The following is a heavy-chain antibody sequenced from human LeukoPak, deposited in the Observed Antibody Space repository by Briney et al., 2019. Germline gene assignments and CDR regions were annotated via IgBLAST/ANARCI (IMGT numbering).Heavy chain of an antibody. Sequence: SETLSLTCTVSGGSISGSYWSWIRQPPGKGLEWIAYMYNSGSTNYNPSLKSRVTISIDTSKNQFSLKLSSLTAADTAMYYCARQTGRLDPWGQGTLVTVSS. CDR1: GGSISGSY. CDR2: MYNSGST. J-gene: IGHJ5*02. CDR3: ARQTGRLDP. V-gene: IGHV4-59*01.